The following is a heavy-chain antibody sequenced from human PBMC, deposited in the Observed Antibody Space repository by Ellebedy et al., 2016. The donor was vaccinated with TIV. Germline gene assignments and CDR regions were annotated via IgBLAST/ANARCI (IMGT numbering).Heavy chain of an antibody. Sequence: PGGSLTLSCAASGFTFSSSYMQWVRQAQGKGLEWVSRIDADGSRTTYADSVTGRFASSKDKAKNTLYLQMNGLRVEDTAVYYCARDRSNIAETGRGVDYWGQGTLVIVSS. CDR1: GFTFSSSY. J-gene: IGHJ4*02. D-gene: IGHD6-13*01. CDR2: IDADGSRT. V-gene: IGHV3-74*01. CDR3: ARDRSNIAETGRGVDY.